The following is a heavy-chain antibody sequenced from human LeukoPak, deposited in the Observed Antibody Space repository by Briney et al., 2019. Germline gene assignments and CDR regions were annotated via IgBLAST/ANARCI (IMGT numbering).Heavy chain of an antibody. CDR1: GFTFSSYG. D-gene: IGHD3-10*01. V-gene: IGHV3-30*02. CDR2: IRYDGSNK. CDR3: AKDNYYYGSGSFFVDY. J-gene: IGHJ4*02. Sequence: GGSLRLPCAASGFTFSSYGMHWVRQAPGKGLERVAFIRYDGSNKYYADSVKGRFTISGDNSKNTLYLQMNSLRAEDTAVYYCAKDNYYYGSGSFFVDYWGQGTLVTVSS.